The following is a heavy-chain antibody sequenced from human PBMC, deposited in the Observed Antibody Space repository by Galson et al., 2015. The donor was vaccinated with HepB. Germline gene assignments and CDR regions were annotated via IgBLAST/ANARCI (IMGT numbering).Heavy chain of an antibody. CDR2: IIPIFGTA. V-gene: IGHV1-69*13. Sequence: SVKVSCKASGGTLSSYAISWVRQAPGQGLEWMGGIIPIFGTANYAQKFQGRVTITADESTSTAYMELSSLKSEDTAVYYCARTYYYDSSGYPYYYGMDVWGQGTTVTVSS. D-gene: IGHD3-22*01. J-gene: IGHJ6*02. CDR3: ARTYYYDSSGYPYYYGMDV. CDR1: GGTLSSYA.